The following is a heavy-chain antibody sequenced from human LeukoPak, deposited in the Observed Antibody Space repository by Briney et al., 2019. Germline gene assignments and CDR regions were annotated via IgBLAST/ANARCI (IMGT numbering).Heavy chain of an antibody. Sequence: PGGSLRLSCAASGFTFSSYAMSWVRQAPGKGLEWVSAISGSGGSAYYADSVKGRFTISRDNSKNTLYLQMNSLRAEDTAVYYCAKDLEVPVAGSFGYWGQGTLVTVSS. CDR2: ISGSGGSA. D-gene: IGHD6-19*01. J-gene: IGHJ4*02. CDR1: GFTFSSYA. V-gene: IGHV3-23*01. CDR3: AKDLEVPVAGSFGY.